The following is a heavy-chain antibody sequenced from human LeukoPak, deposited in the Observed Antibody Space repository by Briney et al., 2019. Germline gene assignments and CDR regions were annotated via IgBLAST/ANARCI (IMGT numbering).Heavy chain of an antibody. CDR3: ARGGQWLTDAFDI. Sequence: GGSLRLSCAASGFTFSYYAMHWVRQAPWKGLDYVSAISSNGGSTYYVNSVKGRFTISRDNSKNTLYLQMGSLRAEDMAVYYCARGGQWLTDAFDIWGQGTMVTVSS. CDR1: GFTFSYYA. CDR2: ISSNGGST. D-gene: IGHD6-19*01. J-gene: IGHJ3*02. V-gene: IGHV3-64*01.